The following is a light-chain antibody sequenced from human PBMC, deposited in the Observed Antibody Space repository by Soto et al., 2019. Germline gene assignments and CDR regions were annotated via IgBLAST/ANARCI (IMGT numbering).Light chain of an antibody. J-gene: IGLJ2*01. CDR3: ATWDSSLSAVV. Sequence: QSVLTQPPSVSAAPGQKATISGSEGSPKIGNIYASWYQQPPGTAPRPLIYDNNKRPSGIPDRFSGSKSGTSATLGITGLQTGDEADYYCATWDSSLSAVVFGGGTKLTVL. CDR2: DNN. V-gene: IGLV1-51*01. CDR1: SPKIGNIY.